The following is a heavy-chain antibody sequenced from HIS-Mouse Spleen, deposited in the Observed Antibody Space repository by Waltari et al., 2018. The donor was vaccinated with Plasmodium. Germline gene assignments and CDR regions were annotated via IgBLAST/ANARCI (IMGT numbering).Heavy chain of an antibody. Sequence: QVQLVESGGCVVQPGRSLSLSCSASAFPFSSYGMHWVRQAPGKGLEWVAVISYDGSNKYYADSVKGRFTISRDNSKNTLYLQMNSLRAEDTAVYYCATSGLTGGTYYFDYWGQGTLVTVSS. CDR1: AFPFSSYG. CDR3: ATSGLTGGTYYFDY. D-gene: IGHD7-27*01. V-gene: IGHV3-30*03. CDR2: ISYDGSNK. J-gene: IGHJ4*02.